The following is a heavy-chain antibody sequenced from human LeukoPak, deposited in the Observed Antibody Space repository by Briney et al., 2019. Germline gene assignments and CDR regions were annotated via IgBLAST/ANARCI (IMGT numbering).Heavy chain of an antibody. CDR3: AKPILTAFGYFDY. CDR1: GFTFSSYA. D-gene: IGHD3-9*01. Sequence: GRSLRLSCAASGFTFSSYAMSWVRQAPGKGLEWVSAISGSGGSTFYADSVKGRFTISRDNSKNTLYLQMNSLRAEDTAVYYCAKPILTAFGYFDYWGQGTLVTVSS. CDR2: ISGSGGST. J-gene: IGHJ4*02. V-gene: IGHV3-23*01.